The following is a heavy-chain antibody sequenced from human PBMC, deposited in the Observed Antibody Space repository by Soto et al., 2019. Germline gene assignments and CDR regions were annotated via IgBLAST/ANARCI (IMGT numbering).Heavy chain of an antibody. CDR2: VISGGSST. CDR3: ARGVITIFGVVIDCYYGMDV. J-gene: IGHJ6*02. Sequence: EVQLVESGGGLVQPGGSLRLSCAASGFTFSSYGMNWVRQAPGKGLVWVSRVISGGSSTNYADSVKGRFTISRDNAKNTLYMQMNSLRAEDTAVYYCARGVITIFGVVIDCYYGMDVWGQGTTVTVSS. V-gene: IGHV3-74*01. CDR1: GFTFSSYG. D-gene: IGHD3-3*01.